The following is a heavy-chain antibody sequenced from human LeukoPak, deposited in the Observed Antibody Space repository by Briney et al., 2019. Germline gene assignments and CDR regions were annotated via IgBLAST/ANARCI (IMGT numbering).Heavy chain of an antibody. D-gene: IGHD3-22*01. CDR2: ISYSGST. CDR3: ARQGHYYGSSGYYDGVDY. V-gene: IGHV4-39*01. CDR1: GGSISSSSSY. J-gene: IGHJ4*02. Sequence: SETLSLTCTVSGGSISSSSSYWGWIRQPPGKGLEWIGTISYSGSTYYNPSLKSRATISVDTSKKQFSLKLRSVTAADTAVYYCARQGHYYGSSGYYDGVDYWGQGTQVTVSS.